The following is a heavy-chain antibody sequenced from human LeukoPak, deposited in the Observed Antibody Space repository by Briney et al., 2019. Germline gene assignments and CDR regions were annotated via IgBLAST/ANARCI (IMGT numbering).Heavy chain of an antibody. CDR2: INHSGST. J-gene: IGHJ2*01. D-gene: IGHD5-24*01. Sequence: SETLSLTCAVYGGSFSGYYWSWIRQPPGKGLEWIGEINHSGSTNYNPSLKSRVTISVDTSKNQFSLKLSSVTAADTAVYYCARVGGRDGYNNLRWYFDLWGRGTLVTVSS. V-gene: IGHV4-34*01. CDR1: GGSFSGYY. CDR3: ARVGGRDGYNNLRWYFDL.